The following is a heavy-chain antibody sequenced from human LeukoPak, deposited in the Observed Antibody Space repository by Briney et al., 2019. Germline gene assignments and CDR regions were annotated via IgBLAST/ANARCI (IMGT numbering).Heavy chain of an antibody. V-gene: IGHV4-34*01. D-gene: IGHD5-12*01. Sequence: SETLSLTCAVYGGSFSGYYWSWIRQPPGKGLEWIGEINHSGSTNYNPSLKSRVTISVDTSKNQFSLKLSSVTAADTAVYYCARGRPSGYAIYYYYGMDVWGQGTTVTVSS. CDR2: INHSGST. CDR3: ARGRPSGYAIYYYYGMDV. J-gene: IGHJ6*02. CDR1: GGSFSGYY.